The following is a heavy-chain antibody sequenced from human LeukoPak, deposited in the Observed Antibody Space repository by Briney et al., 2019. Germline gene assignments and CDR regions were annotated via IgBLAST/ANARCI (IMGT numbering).Heavy chain of an antibody. CDR3: ARRLPYIIMRYYFDY. J-gene: IGHJ4*02. D-gene: IGHD3-10*01. CDR2: IYTSGST. V-gene: IGHV4-61*02. Sequence: SQTLSLTCTVSGGSISSGSYYWSWIRQPAGKGLEWIGRIYTSGSTNYNPSLNSRVTISVDTSNNQFSLKLSSVTAADTAVYYCARRLPYIIMRYYFDYWGQGTLVTVSS. CDR1: GGSISSGSYY.